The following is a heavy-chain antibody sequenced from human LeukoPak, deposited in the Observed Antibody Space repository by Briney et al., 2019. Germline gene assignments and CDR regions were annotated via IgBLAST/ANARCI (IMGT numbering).Heavy chain of an antibody. CDR1: GYTFTNYY. V-gene: IGHV1-46*01. D-gene: IGHD4/OR15-4a*01. J-gene: IGHJ3*02. CDR3: ARATWYGGNPSGAFDI. Sequence: ASVKVSCKASGYTFTNYYIYWVRQAPGQALEWMGIINPSGGSTDYAQKFQGRVTMTRDTSTTTVYMELSSLRSEDTAVYYCARATWYGGNPSGAFDIWGQGTMVTVSS. CDR2: INPSGGST.